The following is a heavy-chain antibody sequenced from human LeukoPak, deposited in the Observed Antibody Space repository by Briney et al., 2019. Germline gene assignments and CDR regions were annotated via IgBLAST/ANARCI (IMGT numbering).Heavy chain of an antibody. D-gene: IGHD3-3*01. V-gene: IGHV4-4*02. Sequence: NPSETLSLTCGVSGGSVASTNWWTWVRQPPGKGLEWIGEVHLDGTTNYNPSLKSRLTMSVDLSENHISLTLTSVTAADTAVYYCAREGGFYRPLDYSGQGTLVTVSS. CDR3: AREGGFYRPLDY. CDR2: VHLDGTT. J-gene: IGHJ4*02. CDR1: GGSVASTNW.